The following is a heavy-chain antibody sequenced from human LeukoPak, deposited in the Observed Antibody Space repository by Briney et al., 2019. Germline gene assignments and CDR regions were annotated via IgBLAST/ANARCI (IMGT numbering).Heavy chain of an antibody. CDR1: GSTFIRDT. V-gene: IGHV1-69*04. Sequence: VASVTVSCKTSGSTFIRDTISWVRQAPGQGLEWMGRISPILGLRNFAQKFQGRVTITADKSTSTAYMELSSLRSEDTAVYYCAREFEGYDDYSDSYYGMDVWGQGTTVTVSS. CDR2: ISPILGLR. J-gene: IGHJ6*02. D-gene: IGHD4-17*01. CDR3: AREFEGYDDYSDSYYGMDV.